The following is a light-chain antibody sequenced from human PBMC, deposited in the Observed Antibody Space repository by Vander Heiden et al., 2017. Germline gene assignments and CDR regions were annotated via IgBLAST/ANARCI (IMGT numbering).Light chain of an antibody. CDR2: GAS. CDR3: QQHVTALYT. J-gene: IGKJ2*01. Sequence: IVLTQSPGTLSLSPGERATLSCRASQTVTNNYLVWYQQKPGQAPRRLIYGASSGSGTDLTLTISRVEPEDFAVDYCQQHVTALYTFGQGTKLEIK. CDR1: QTVTNNY. V-gene: IGKV3-20*01.